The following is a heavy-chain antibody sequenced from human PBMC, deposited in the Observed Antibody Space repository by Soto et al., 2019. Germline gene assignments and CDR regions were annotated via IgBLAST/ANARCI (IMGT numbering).Heavy chain of an antibody. CDR2: IYYSGST. CDR1: GGSISSGDYY. Sequence: SETLSLTCTVSGGSISSGDYYWSWIRQPPGKGLEWIGYIYYSGSTYYNPSLKSRVTISVDTSKNQFSLKLSSVTAADTAVYYCARDSATSYFDYCGQGTLVTVSS. V-gene: IGHV4-30-4*01. D-gene: IGHD6-25*01. CDR3: ARDSATSYFDY. J-gene: IGHJ4*02.